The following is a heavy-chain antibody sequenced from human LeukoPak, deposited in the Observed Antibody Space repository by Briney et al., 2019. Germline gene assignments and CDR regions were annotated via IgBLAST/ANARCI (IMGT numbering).Heavy chain of an antibody. Sequence: WASVTVSCTTSGYTLSTYYMHWVRQAPGQGLEWMGILNPSGDQRIYAQKFQDRVTMTWDTSTSTVYMELNSLTSDDTAVYYCARGGVVSRGQWLCADYWGQGALVTVSS. V-gene: IGHV1-46*01. CDR1: GYTLSTYY. CDR3: ARGGVVSRGQWLCADY. J-gene: IGHJ4*02. D-gene: IGHD6-19*01. CDR2: LNPSGDQR.